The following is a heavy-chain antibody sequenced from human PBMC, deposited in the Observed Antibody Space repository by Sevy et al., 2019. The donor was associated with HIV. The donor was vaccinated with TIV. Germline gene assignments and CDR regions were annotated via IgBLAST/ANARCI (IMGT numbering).Heavy chain of an antibody. CDR1: GYTFTSYA. CDR2: INAGNGNT. D-gene: IGHD5-12*01. Sequence: ASVKVSCKASGYTFTSYAIHWVRQAPGQRLEWMGWINAGNGNTKYSQKIQGRVTIIRDTSGSTAYMELSSLRSEDTAVYYCARDGGEATTNFDYWGQGTLVTVSS. V-gene: IGHV1-3*01. J-gene: IGHJ4*02. CDR3: ARDGGEATTNFDY.